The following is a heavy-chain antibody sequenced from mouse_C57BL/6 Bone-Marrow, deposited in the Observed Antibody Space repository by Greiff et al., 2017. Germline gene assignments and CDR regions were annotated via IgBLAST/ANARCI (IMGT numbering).Heavy chain of an antibody. CDR3: AISGEWYRFAY. CDR2: IHPSDSDT. CDR1: GYTFTSYW. J-gene: IGHJ3*01. V-gene: IGHV1-74*01. D-gene: IGHD2-1*01. Sequence: VQLVESGAELVKPGASVKVSCKASGYTFTSYWMHWVKQRPGQGLEWIGRIHPSDSDTNYNQKFKGKATLTVDKSSSTAYMQLSSLTSEDSAVYYCAISGEWYRFAYWGQGTLVTVSA.